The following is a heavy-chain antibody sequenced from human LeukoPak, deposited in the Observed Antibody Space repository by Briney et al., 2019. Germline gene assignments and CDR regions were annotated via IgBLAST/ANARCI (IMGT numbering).Heavy chain of an antibody. CDR2: IRYDGSNK. CDR1: GFTFSNYA. CDR3: ASSQLLWFGELLFGGY. J-gene: IGHJ4*02. V-gene: IGHV3-30*02. D-gene: IGHD3-10*01. Sequence: GGSLRLSCAASGFTFSNYAIHWVRQAPGKGLEWVAFIRYDGSNKYYVDSVKGRFTISRDNSKNTLYLQMISLRAEDTAVYYCASSQLLWFGELLFGGYWGQGTLVTVSS.